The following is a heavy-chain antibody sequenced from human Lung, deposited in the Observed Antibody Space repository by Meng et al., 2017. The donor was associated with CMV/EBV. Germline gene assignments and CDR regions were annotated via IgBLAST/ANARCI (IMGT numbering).Heavy chain of an antibody. CDR3: AKWIGGSNYYGMDG. Sequence: LSLTXAASGFTFSSYGMHWVRQAPGKGLEWVAVIWYDGSNKYYADSVTGRFTISRDNSKNTLYLQLNSLRAEDTAVYYCAKWIGGSNYYGMDGWGQGTTVTVSS. V-gene: IGHV3-33*06. CDR2: IWYDGSNK. CDR1: GFTFSSYG. J-gene: IGHJ6*02. D-gene: IGHD2-15*01.